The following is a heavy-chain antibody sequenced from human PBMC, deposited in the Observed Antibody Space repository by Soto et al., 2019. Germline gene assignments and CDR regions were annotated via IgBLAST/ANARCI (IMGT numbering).Heavy chain of an antibody. CDR3: ARLDGNYDFWSGYYSPYYYGMDV. J-gene: IGHJ6*02. Sequence: TSETLSLTCAVFGGSFSGYYWSWIRQPPGKGLGWIGEINHSGSTNYNPSLKSRVTISVDTSKNQFSLKLSSVTAADTAVYYCARLDGNYDFWSGYYSPYYYGMDVWGQGTTVTVSS. D-gene: IGHD3-3*01. V-gene: IGHV4-34*01. CDR2: INHSGST. CDR1: GGSFSGYY.